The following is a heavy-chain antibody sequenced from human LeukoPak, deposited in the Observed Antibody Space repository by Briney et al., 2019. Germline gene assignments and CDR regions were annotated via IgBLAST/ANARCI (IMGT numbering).Heavy chain of an antibody. CDR1: GFTVNSYA. V-gene: IGHV3-23*01. D-gene: IGHD6-19*01. CDR2: LDGGDGST. CDR3: ASQFWWAAVAGTTLDY. Sequence: GGSLRLSCAVSGFTVNSYAMSWVRQAPGKGLEWVSGLDGGDGSTYYADSVKGRFTISRDNAKISLYLQMNSLRAEDTAVYYCASQFWWAAVAGTTLDYWGQGTLVTVSS. J-gene: IGHJ4*02.